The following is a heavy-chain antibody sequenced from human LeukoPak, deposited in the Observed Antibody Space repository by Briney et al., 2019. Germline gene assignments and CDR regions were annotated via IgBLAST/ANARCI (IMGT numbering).Heavy chain of an antibody. J-gene: IGHJ4*02. CDR2: TYISGNT. CDR1: GFNVSSNH. V-gene: IGHV3-53*01. D-gene: IGHD1-26*01. Sequence: QTGGSLRLYGAGSGFNVSSNHMSWVRQAPGKGLEWVSVTYISGNTYYADSVRGRFTISRDNSKNTLYLQRSSLRAEDTAVYYCAGGGGVGAKYWGQGTLVTVSS. CDR3: AGGGGVGAKY.